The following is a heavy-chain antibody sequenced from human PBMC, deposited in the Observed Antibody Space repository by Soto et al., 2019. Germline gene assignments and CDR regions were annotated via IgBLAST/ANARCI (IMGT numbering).Heavy chain of an antibody. Sequence: SGPTLVNTTPSLTLTCTSSGFSLSTSGMCVSWIRHPPGKALEWIALLDWDDGKYYCTSLKTRLTISKDTSTNPVVLTMTHLAPVDTAKSYCPRISYYDMDVWGQGTTVTVSS. V-gene: IGHV2-70*01. CDR1: GFSLSTSGMC. CDR2: LDWDDGK. J-gene: IGHJ6*02. CDR3: PRISYYDMDV.